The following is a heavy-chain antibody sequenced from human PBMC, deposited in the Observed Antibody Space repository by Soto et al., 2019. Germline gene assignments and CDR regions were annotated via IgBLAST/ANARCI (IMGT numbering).Heavy chain of an antibody. CDR3: TTVRGELIADY. CDR1: GFTFSSYG. J-gene: IGHJ4*02. Sequence: VQLVESGGGVVQPGRSLRLSCAASGFTFSSYGMHWVRQAPGKGLEWVGRIKSKTDGGTTDYAAPVKGRFTISRDDSKNTLYLQMNSLKTEDTAVYYCTTVRGELIADYWGQGTLVTVSS. D-gene: IGHD3-10*01. V-gene: IGHV3-15*01. CDR2: IKSKTDGGTT.